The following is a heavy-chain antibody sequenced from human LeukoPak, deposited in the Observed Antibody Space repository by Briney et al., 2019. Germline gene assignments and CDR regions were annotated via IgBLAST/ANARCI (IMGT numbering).Heavy chain of an antibody. V-gene: IGHV3-48*03. Sequence: GGSLRLSCAASGFTLSSYEMNWVRQAPGKGLEGVSYISSSGSTIYYADSVKGRFTISRDNAKTSLYLQMNSLRAEDTAVYYCARDARGYGINYYYYYGMDVWGQGTTVTVSS. D-gene: IGHD5-18*01. CDR3: ARDARGYGINYYYYYGMDV. CDR1: GFTLSSYE. CDR2: ISSSGSTI. J-gene: IGHJ6*02.